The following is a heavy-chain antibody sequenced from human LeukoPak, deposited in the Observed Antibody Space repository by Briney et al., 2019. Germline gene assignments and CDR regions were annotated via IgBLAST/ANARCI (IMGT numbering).Heavy chain of an antibody. Sequence: PGGSLRLSCAASGFTFSSYAMSWVRQAPGKGLEWVSAISGGGGSTYYADSVKGRFTISRDNAKNSLYLQMNSLRAEDTAVYYCASAWHLGIVVVMLDSWGQGTLVTVSS. J-gene: IGHJ4*02. D-gene: IGHD3-22*01. CDR3: ASAWHLGIVVVMLDS. CDR1: GFTFSSYA. CDR2: ISGGGGST. V-gene: IGHV3-23*01.